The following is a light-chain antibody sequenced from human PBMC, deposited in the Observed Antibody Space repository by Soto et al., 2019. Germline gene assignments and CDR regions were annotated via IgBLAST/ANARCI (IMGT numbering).Light chain of an antibody. CDR2: NNN. V-gene: IGLV1-44*01. CDR1: RSNIGNNA. Sequence: QSVLTQPPSASGTPGQRVTISCSGSRSNIGNNAVSCYQQFHGTAPKILIYNNNQRPPGVRDRFSGSNSVTSASLAISGLESEYEADYYFATWDDSLNARGVFGAGTKLTVL. J-gene: IGLJ3*02. CDR3: ATWDDSLNARGV.